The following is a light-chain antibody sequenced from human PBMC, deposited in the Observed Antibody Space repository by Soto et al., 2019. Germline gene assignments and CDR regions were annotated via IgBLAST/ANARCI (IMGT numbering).Light chain of an antibody. Sequence: DIQMTQSPSTLSASVGDRVTITCRASQRMSGFLAWYQQKPGKAPQLLISDASSLESGVPSRFSGGGSGTAFNLTISSLQPEDFASYYCQHYSSNSGTFGPGTKVEIK. CDR3: QHYSSNSGT. V-gene: IGKV1-5*01. CDR1: QRMSGF. CDR2: DAS. J-gene: IGKJ1*01.